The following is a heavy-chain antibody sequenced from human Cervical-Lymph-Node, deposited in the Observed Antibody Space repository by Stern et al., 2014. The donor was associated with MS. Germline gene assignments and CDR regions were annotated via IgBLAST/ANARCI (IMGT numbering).Heavy chain of an antibody. V-gene: IGHV3-9*01. CDR3: VKETSPSYFYGMGP. Sequence: EVQLVESGGGLEQPGRSLRLSCAASGFTFGDYAMHWVRQAPGKGLEWVLGIRLISTNVTYADSVKGRFTISRDNAKNSLFLQMNSLRTEDTALYYCVKETSPSYFYGMGPWGQGTTVIVSS. D-gene: IGHD2-21*01. CDR1: GFTFGDYA. J-gene: IGHJ6*02. CDR2: IRLISTNV.